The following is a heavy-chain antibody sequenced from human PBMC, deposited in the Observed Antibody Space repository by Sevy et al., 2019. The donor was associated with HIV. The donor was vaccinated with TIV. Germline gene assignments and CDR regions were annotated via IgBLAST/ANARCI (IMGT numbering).Heavy chain of an antibody. CDR3: ARENTMIEEPGWFDP. J-gene: IGHJ5*02. D-gene: IGHD3-22*01. V-gene: IGHV3-11*01. CDR2: ISRSGSTI. Sequence: GGSLRLSCAASGFTFSDYYMRWIRQAPGKGLEWVSYISRSGSTINYAASVKGRFTISRDNAKNSLYLQINSLRAEDTAVYYCARENTMIEEPGWFDPWGQGTLVTVSS. CDR1: GFTFSDYY.